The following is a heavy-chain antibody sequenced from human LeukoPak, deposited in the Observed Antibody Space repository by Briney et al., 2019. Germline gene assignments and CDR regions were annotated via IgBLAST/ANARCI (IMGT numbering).Heavy chain of an antibody. CDR2: FYPGDSET. CDR3: ARQEPSYGVNSPYFDY. Sequence: GESLKIPCKGSGYSFTTYWIGWARQMPGRGLEGMGIFYPGDSETRYSPSFQGQVTISADKSISTAYLQWSSLKASDTAMYYCARQEPSYGVNSPYFDYGGQGTLVTVPS. V-gene: IGHV5-51*01. J-gene: IGHJ4*02. D-gene: IGHD4-23*01. CDR1: GYSFTTYW.